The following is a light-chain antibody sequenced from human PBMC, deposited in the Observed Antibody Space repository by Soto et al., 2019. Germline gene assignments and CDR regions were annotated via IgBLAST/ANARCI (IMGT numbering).Light chain of an antibody. Sequence: DIQMTQSPSTLSASIGDRVTITCRASQSISSWFAWYHQKPGKAPKLLIYDASSLDSGVPSRFSGSGSDTEFTLTISSLQPDDFATYYCQQYNSYPWTFGQGTKVEIK. CDR2: DAS. V-gene: IGKV1-5*01. CDR3: QQYNSYPWT. CDR1: QSISSW. J-gene: IGKJ1*01.